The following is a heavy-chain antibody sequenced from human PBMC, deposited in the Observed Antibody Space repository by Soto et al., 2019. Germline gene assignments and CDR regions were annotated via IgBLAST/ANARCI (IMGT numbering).Heavy chain of an antibody. J-gene: IGHJ6*02. Sequence: EVQLVESGGGLVQPGGSLRLSCAASGFTFSSYWMSWVRQAPGKGLEWVANIKQDGSEKDYVDSVKGRFTISRDNAKNSLYLQMNSLRAQDTAVYYCARDSPIAILGVVMISNYYYGMDVWGQGTTVTVSS. CDR2: IKQDGSEK. D-gene: IGHD3-3*01. V-gene: IGHV3-7*01. CDR1: GFTFSSYW. CDR3: ARDSPIAILGVVMISNYYYGMDV.